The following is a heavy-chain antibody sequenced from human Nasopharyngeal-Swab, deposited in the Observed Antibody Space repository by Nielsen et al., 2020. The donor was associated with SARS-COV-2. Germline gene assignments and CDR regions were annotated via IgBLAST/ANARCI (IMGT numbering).Heavy chain of an antibody. D-gene: IGHD1-26*01. CDR3: ARGAWELLNYYYYGMDV. Sequence: PVKVSCKASGGTFSSYAISWVRQAPGQGLEWMGGIIPIFGTANYAQKFQGRVTITADESTSTAYMELSSLRSEDTAVYYCARGAWELLNYYYYGMDVWGQGTTVTVSS. CDR1: GGTFSSYA. J-gene: IGHJ6*02. CDR2: IIPIFGTA. V-gene: IGHV1-69*13.